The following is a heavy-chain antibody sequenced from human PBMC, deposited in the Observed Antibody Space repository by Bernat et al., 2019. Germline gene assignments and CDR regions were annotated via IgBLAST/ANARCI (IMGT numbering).Heavy chain of an antibody. J-gene: IGHJ5*02. CDR1: GGSFSGYY. Sequence: QVQLQQWGAGLLKPSETLSLTCAVYGGSFSGYYWSWIRQPPGKGLEWIGEINHSGSTNYNPSLKSRVTISVDTSKNQFSLKLSSVTAADTAVYYCARESIIVVVITTVFERYNWFDPWGQGTLVTVSS. CDR2: INHSGST. CDR3: ARESIIVVVITTVFERYNWFDP. V-gene: IGHV4-34*01. D-gene: IGHD3-22*01.